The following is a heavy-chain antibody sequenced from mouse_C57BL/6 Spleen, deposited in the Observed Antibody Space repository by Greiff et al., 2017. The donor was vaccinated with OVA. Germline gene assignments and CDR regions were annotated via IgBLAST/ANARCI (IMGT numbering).Heavy chain of an antibody. V-gene: IGHV1-69*01. J-gene: IGHJ2*01. D-gene: IGHD1-1*01. CDR1: GYTFTSYW. CDR2: IDPSDSYT. CDR3: ARSSPDYYGSSYVGYFDY. Sequence: VQLQQPGAELVMPGASVKLSCKASGYTFTSYWMHWVKQRPGQGLEWIGEIDPSDSYTNYNQKFKGKSTLTVDKSSSTAYMQLSSLTSEDSAVYYCARSSPDYYGSSYVGYFDYWGQGTTLTVSS.